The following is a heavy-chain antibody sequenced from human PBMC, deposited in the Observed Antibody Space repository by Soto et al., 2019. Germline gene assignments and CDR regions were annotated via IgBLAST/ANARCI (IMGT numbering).Heavy chain of an antibody. CDR2: INPSGGST. J-gene: IGHJ5*02. V-gene: IGHV1-46*01. D-gene: IGHD2-15*01. CDR1: GYTFTSYY. CDR3: ARESSRYCSGGSCYSGSHNWFDP. Sequence: ASVKVSCKTSGYTFTSYYMRWVRQAPGQGLEWMGIINPSGGSTSYAQKFQGRVTMTRDTSTSTVYMELSSLRSEDTAVYYCARESSRYCSGGSCYSGSHNWFDPWGQGTLVTVSS.